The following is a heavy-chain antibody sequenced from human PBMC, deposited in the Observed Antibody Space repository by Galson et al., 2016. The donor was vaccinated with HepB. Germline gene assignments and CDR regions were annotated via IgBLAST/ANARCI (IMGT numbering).Heavy chain of an antibody. CDR3: AKGDLSGNSIDY. CDR1: GFTFDDYG. J-gene: IGHJ4*02. V-gene: IGHV3-30*18. CDR2: ISYDGSHK. Sequence: SLRLSCAASGFTFDDYGMSWVRQTPGKGLEWVAVISYDGSHKFYTDSVRGRFPISRDNSKKTLYLQMNSLRAEDTAVYYCAKGDLSGNSIDYWGQGTLVTVSS. D-gene: IGHD4-23*01.